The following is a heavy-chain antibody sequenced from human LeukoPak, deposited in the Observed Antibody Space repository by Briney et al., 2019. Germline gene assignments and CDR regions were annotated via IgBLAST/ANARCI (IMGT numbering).Heavy chain of an antibody. V-gene: IGHV4-4*07. CDR2: IYTSGSI. D-gene: IGHD4-17*01. CDR1: GGSISSYY. CDR3: ARVSVDYGGFDP. Sequence: PSETLSLTCTASGGSISSYYRSWIRQPAGKGLEWIGRIYTSGSINYNPALKSRVTMSVDTSKNQFSLKLSSVTAADTAVYYCARVSVDYGGFDPWGQGTLVTVSS. J-gene: IGHJ5*02.